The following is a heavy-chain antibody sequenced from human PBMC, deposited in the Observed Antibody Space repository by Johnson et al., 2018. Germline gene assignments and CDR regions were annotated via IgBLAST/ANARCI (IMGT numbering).Heavy chain of an antibody. D-gene: IGHD2-15*01. Sequence: QVQLVESGGGLVKPGGSLRLSCAASGFTFSDYYMSWIRQAPGRGLEWVSYISGSDNTIYYADSVKGRFTISRDNAKNSLYLQMNSLRAGDTAVDYCARDRWDAVIVVDHDAFDIWGQGTMVTVSS. V-gene: IGHV3-11*01. CDR2: ISGSDNTI. CDR3: ARDRWDAVIVVDHDAFDI. CDR1: GFTFSDYY. J-gene: IGHJ3*02.